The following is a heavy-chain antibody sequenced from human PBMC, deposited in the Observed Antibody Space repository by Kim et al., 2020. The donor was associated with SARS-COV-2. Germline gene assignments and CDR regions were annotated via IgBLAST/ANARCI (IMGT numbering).Heavy chain of an antibody. J-gene: IGHJ4*02. CDR3: ARGYEFPDY. Sequence: GGSLRLSCAASGFTFSSYGMHWVRQAPGKGLEWVAVISYDGSNKYYADSVKGRFTISRDNSKNTLYLQMNSLRAEDTAVYYCARGYEFPDYWGPGTLVTV. V-gene: IGHV3-33*05. CDR1: GFTFSSYG. CDR2: ISYDGSNK. D-gene: IGHD1-20*01.